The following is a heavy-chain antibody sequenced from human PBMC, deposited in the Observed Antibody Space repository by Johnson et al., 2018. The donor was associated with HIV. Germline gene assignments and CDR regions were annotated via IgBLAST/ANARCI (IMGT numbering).Heavy chain of an antibody. V-gene: IGHV3-33*03. CDR2: IWYDGSNK. CDR1: GFTFSSYG. D-gene: IGHD1-26*01. CDR3: AKALGWELSI. Sequence: QVQLVESGGGVVQPGRSLRLSCAASGFTFSSYGMHWVRQAPGKGLEWVAVIWYDGSNKYYADSGKGRFTISRDNSKNTLYLQMNSLRAEDTAVYYCAKALGWELSIWGQGTMVTVSS. J-gene: IGHJ3*02.